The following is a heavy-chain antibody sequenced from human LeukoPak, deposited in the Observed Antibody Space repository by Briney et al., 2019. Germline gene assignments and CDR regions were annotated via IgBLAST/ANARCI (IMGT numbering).Heavy chain of an antibody. V-gene: IGHV1-2*02. J-gene: IGHJ4*02. CDR1: GYTFTGYL. CDR3: AREYYSISDY. CDR2: INPNSGGT. D-gene: IGHD2-21*01. Sequence: ASVKVSCKASGYTFTGYLIHWVRQAPGQGLEWIGWINPNSGGTNYAQKFQGRVTMTRDTSISTAYMELSRLTSDDTAVYYCAREYYSISDYWGQGALVTVSS.